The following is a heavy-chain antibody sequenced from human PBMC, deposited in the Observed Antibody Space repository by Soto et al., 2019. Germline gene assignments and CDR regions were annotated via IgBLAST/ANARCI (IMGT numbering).Heavy chain of an antibody. CDR3: AKDPNYDFWSGFSAVYFDY. Sequence: EVHLLQSGGGLVQPGGSLRLSCAASGFSFSSFALSWVRQSPGKGLEWVAAVSGRGGDTYYANSVKGRFTISRDNSQNTLFLQMNSLRAEVSAIYYCAKDPNYDFWSGFSAVYFDYRGQGTLVTVSS. D-gene: IGHD3-3*01. J-gene: IGHJ4*02. V-gene: IGHV3-23*01. CDR1: GFSFSSFA. CDR2: VSGRGGDT.